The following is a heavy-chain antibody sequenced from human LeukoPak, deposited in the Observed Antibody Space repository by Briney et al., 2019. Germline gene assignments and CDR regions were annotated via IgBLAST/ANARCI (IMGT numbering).Heavy chain of an antibody. D-gene: IGHD1-26*01. CDR1: GYTFTSYG. CDR2: NSAYNGNT. Sequence: ASVKVSCKASGYTFTSYGISWVRQAPGQGLEWMGWNSAYNGNTNYAQKLQGRVTMTTDTSTSTAYMELRSLRSDDTAVYYCARVKREWELLSYFDYWGQGTLVTVSS. V-gene: IGHV1-18*01. J-gene: IGHJ4*02. CDR3: ARVKREWELLSYFDY.